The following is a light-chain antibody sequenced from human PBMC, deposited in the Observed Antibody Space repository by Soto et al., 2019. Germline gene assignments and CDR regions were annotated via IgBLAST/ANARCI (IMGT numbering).Light chain of an antibody. Sequence: IQLTQSPSSLSASVGDRVTITCRASQDIAIYLAWYQQKPGEAPKLLIYAASTLYGGVPSRFSGSGSGTDFALTISSLQPEDFATYYCQQSYSTLSITFGQGTRLEIK. CDR2: AAS. CDR1: QDIAIY. J-gene: IGKJ5*01. CDR3: QQSYSTLSIT. V-gene: IGKV1-39*01.